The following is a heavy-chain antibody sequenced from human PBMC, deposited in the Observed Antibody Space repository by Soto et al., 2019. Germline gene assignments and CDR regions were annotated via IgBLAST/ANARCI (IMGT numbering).Heavy chain of an antibody. D-gene: IGHD6-19*01. CDR2: INHSGST. CDR1: GGSFSGYY. V-gene: IGHV4-34*01. Sequence: SETLSLTCAVYGGSFSGYYWSWIRQPPGKGLEWIGEINHSGSTNYNPSLKSRVTISVDTSKNQFSLKLSSVTAADTAVYYCACIRYSSGWYGEDYWGQGTLVTVS. CDR3: ACIRYSSGWYGEDY. J-gene: IGHJ4*02.